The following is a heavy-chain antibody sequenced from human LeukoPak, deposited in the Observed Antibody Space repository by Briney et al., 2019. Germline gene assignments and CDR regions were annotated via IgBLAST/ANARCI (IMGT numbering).Heavy chain of an antibody. Sequence: PGGSLRLSCAASGFTFSSYWMSWVRQAPGKGLEWVANIKQGGSEKYYVDSVKGRFTIPRDNAKNSLYLQMNSLRAEDTAVYYCAREEDNTASTIFDYWGQGTLVTVSS. D-gene: IGHD5-18*01. J-gene: IGHJ4*02. V-gene: IGHV3-7*01. CDR3: AREEDNTASTIFDY. CDR2: IKQGGSEK. CDR1: GFTFSSYW.